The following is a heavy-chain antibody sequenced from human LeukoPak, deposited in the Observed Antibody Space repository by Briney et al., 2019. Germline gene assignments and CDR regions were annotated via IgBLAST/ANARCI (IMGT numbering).Heavy chain of an antibody. D-gene: IGHD3-10*01. CDR1: GYTFTSYG. CDR2: ISAYNGNT. J-gene: IGHJ4*02. V-gene: IGHV1-18*01. Sequence: ASVKVSCKASGYTFTSYGISWVRQAPGQGLEWMGWISAYNGNTNYAQKLQGRVTMTTDTSTSTAYMELRSLRSDDTAVYYCARAQDYYYGSGSFFDYWGQGTLVTVSS. CDR3: ARAQDYYYGSGSFFDY.